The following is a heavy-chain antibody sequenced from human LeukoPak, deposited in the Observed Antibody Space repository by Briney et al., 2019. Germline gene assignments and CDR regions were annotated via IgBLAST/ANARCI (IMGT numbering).Heavy chain of an antibody. Sequence: PGGSLRLSCAASGFTFSSYWMSWVRQAPGKGLEWVANIKQDGSEKYYVDSVKGRFTISRDNAKNSLYLQMNSLRAEDTAVYYCARSQWLRSYYFDYWGQGTLVTVSS. V-gene: IGHV3-7*01. J-gene: IGHJ4*02. CDR3: ARSQWLRSYYFDY. D-gene: IGHD5-12*01. CDR2: IKQDGSEK. CDR1: GFTFSSYW.